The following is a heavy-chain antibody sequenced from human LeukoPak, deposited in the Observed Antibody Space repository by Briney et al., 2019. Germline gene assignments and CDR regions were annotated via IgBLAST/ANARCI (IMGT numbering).Heavy chain of an antibody. CDR1: GGSISSYY. D-gene: IGHD3-3*01. J-gene: IGHJ5*02. Sequence: SETLSLTCTVSGGSISSYYWSWIRQPPGKGLEWMGYIYYSGSTNYNPSLKSRVTISVDTSKNQFSLKLSSVTAADTAVYYCARSNYDFWSGPFDPWGQGTLVTVSS. V-gene: IGHV4-59*08. CDR2: IYYSGST. CDR3: ARSNYDFWSGPFDP.